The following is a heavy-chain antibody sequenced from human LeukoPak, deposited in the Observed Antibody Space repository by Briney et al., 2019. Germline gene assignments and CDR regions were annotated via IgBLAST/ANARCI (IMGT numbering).Heavy chain of an antibody. CDR2: IYSGGST. J-gene: IGHJ2*01. V-gene: IGHV3-53*01. Sequence: GGSLRLSCAASGFTVSSNYMSWVRQAPGKGLEWVSVIYSGGSTYYADSVKGRFTISRDNSKNTLYLQMNSLRAEDTAVYYCAKDGLGYYDSSGYYFDLWGRGTLVTVSS. CDR3: AKDGLGYYDSSGYYFDL. CDR1: GFTVSSNY. D-gene: IGHD3-22*01.